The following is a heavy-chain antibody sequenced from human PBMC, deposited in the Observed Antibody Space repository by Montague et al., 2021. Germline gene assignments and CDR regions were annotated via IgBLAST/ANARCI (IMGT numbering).Heavy chain of an antibody. CDR1: GDSINTPNW. CDR3: ARRGGYSARQYSGWDV. Sequence: SETLSLTCAVSGDSINTPNWWTWVRQFPGKGLEWIREVYNTGSTNYKPSLKSRVTLSVAKSKNQFSLKMTSVTAADTAIYYCARRGGYSARQYSGWDVWGQGSTVTVSS. D-gene: IGHD2-15*01. J-gene: IGHJ6*02. CDR2: VYNTGST. V-gene: IGHV4-4*02.